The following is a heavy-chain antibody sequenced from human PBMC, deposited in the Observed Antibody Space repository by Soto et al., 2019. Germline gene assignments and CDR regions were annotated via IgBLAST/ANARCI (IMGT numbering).Heavy chain of an antibody. CDR2: MNEDGGTT. V-gene: IGHV3-74*02. CDR1: GFTFSSYW. Sequence: EVQLVESGGGLVRPGGSLRLSCAASGFTFSSYWMHWVRQAPGKGLVWVSRMNEDGGTTDYADSVKGRFTISRDNAKNALFLHMNSLRVEDTAVYYCASDLSGRADVWGQGTTVTVSS. J-gene: IGHJ6*02. CDR3: ASDLSGRADV. D-gene: IGHD3-10*01.